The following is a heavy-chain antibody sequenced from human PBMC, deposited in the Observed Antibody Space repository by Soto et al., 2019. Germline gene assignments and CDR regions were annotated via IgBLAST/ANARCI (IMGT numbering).Heavy chain of an antibody. D-gene: IGHD3-9*01. CDR3: ARDYPPYYDILAGHYYYCGMDG. V-gene: IGHV3-21*01. J-gene: IGHJ6*02. Sequence: GGSLRLSCAASGFTFSSYSMNWVRQAPGKGLEWVSSIGSSSSYIYYADSVKGRFTISRDNAKNSLYLQMNSLRAEDTAVYYFARDYPPYYDILAGHYYYCGMDGWGQGTSVTVSS. CDR2: IGSSSSYI. CDR1: GFTFSSYS.